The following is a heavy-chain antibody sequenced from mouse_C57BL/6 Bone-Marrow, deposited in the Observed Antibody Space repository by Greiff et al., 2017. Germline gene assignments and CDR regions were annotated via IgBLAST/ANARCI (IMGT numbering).Heavy chain of an antibody. Sequence: VQLKQSGPELVKPGASVKISCTASGYSFTGYYMNWVKQSPEKSLQWIGAINPSTGGTTSNQKFKAKVTLTVDKSSSTAYMQLKSLTSEDSAVYYCARGPHYYGSSYWFAYWGQGTLVTVSA. V-gene: IGHV1-42*01. D-gene: IGHD1-1*01. CDR3: ARGPHYYGSSYWFAY. CDR1: GYSFTGYY. J-gene: IGHJ3*01. CDR2: INPSTGGT.